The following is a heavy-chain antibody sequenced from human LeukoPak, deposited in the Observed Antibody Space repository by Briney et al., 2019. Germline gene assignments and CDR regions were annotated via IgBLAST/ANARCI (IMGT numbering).Heavy chain of an antibody. Sequence: SETLSLTCSVYGGSITAYYWSWIRQPPGKGLEWIGEINHSRGTKYNPSLASRVTILLDASKNEFSLNLNSVTAADTAVYYCAREDYYFDSWGQGTLVTVSS. V-gene: IGHV4-34*01. J-gene: IGHJ4*02. CDR1: GGSITAYY. CDR3: AREDYYFDS. CDR2: INHSRGT.